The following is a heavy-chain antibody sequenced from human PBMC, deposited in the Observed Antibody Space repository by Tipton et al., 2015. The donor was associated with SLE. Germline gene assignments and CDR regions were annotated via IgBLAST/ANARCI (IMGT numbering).Heavy chain of an antibody. CDR1: GGSINSGDYS. D-gene: IGHD4-11*01. CDR3: ARGATTQLDDYFYYHIDV. J-gene: IGHJ6*03. CDR2: IFHSRNA. Sequence: TLSLTCAVSGGSINSGDYSWSWIRQPPGKGLEWIGYIFHSRNAYYNPSLKSRVTISVDMSRNQFSLRLDSVTAADTALYYCARGATTQLDDYFYYHIDVWGKGTTVTVSS. V-gene: IGHV4-30-2*01.